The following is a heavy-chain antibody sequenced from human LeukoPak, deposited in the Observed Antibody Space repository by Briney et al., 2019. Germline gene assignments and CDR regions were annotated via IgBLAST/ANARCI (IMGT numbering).Heavy chain of an antibody. CDR3: ARDGDVVVHWLPGKNWFDP. D-gene: IGHD1-14*01. J-gene: IGHJ5*02. CDR2: ISAYNGNT. Sequence: ASVKVSFKASGYTFTSYGISWVRQAPGQGLEWMGWISAYNGNTNYAQKLQGRVTMTTDTSTSTAYMELRSLRSDDTAVYYCARDGDVVVHWLPGKNWFDPWGQGTLVTVSS. V-gene: IGHV1-18*01. CDR1: GYTFTSYG.